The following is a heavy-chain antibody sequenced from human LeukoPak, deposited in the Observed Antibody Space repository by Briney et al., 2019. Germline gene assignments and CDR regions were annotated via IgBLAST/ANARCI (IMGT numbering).Heavy chain of an antibody. J-gene: IGHJ6*02. CDR2: ISSSSSYI. D-gene: IGHD5-12*01. CDR3: ARGPWLKEDYYYGMDV. Sequence: GGSLRLSCAASGFTFSNAYMNWVRQAPGKGLEWVSSISSSSSYIYYADSVKGRFTISRDNAKNSLYLQMNSLRAEDTAVYYCARGPWLKEDYYYGMDVWGQGTTVTVSS. V-gene: IGHV3-21*01. CDR1: GFTFSNAY.